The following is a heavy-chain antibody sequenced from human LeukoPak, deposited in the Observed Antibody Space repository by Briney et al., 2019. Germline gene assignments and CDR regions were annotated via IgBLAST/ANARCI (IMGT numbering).Heavy chain of an antibody. V-gene: IGHV4-59*01. D-gene: IGHD2-2*01. J-gene: IGHJ6*02. CDR2: IYYSGST. Sequence: SGTLSLTCTVSGGSISSYYWSWIRQPPGKGLEWIGYIYYSGSTNYNPSLKSRVTISVDTSKNQFSLKLSSVTAADTAVYYCARARCSSTSCYVHYGMDVWGQGTTVTVSS. CDR1: GGSISSYY. CDR3: ARARCSSTSCYVHYGMDV.